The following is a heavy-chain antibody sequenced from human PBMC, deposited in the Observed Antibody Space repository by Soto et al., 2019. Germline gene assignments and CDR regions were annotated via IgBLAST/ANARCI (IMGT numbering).Heavy chain of an antibody. CDR3: ASTYCSGGSCYYDYYYMDV. V-gene: IGHV3-23*01. CDR1: GFTFSSSA. D-gene: IGHD2-15*01. CDR2: ITTGGDTT. J-gene: IGHJ6*03. Sequence: GGSLRLSCAASGFTFSSSAMRWVRQAPGKGLEWVSAITTGGDTTYYADSVKGRFTISRDNSKNTLYLQMNSLRAGDTALYYCASTYCSGGSCYYDYYYMDVWGKGTTVTVSS.